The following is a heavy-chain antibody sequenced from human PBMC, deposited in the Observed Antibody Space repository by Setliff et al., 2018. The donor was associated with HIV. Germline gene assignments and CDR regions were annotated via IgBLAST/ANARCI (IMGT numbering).Heavy chain of an antibody. D-gene: IGHD3-22*01. Sequence: ASETLSLTCAVYGGSFSGFYWNWIRQAPGKGLEWIGEINHSRRTKYNPSLKSRVTISVDTSKNQFSLKLSSVTAADTAVYYCARGAFIGYGWSYFGMDVWGQGTTVTVSS. CDR2: INHSRRT. J-gene: IGHJ6*02. CDR1: GGSFSGFY. V-gene: IGHV4-34*01. CDR3: ARGAFIGYGWSYFGMDV.